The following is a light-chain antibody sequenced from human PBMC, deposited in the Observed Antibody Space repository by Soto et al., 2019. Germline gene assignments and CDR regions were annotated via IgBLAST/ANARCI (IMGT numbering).Light chain of an antibody. J-gene: IGKJ5*01. CDR2: DAT. CDR3: QQRSNWPLIT. Sequence: EIVLTQSPGTLSLSPGERATLSCRASESVSSYLAWYQQNPGQVPRLLIYDATNRATGIPARFSGSGSRTDFTLTISGLEPEDSAVYYCQQRSNWPLITFGQGTRLEIK. CDR1: ESVSSY. V-gene: IGKV3-11*01.